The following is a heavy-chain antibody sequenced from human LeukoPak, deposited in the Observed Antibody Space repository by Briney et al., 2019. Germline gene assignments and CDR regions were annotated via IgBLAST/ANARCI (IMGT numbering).Heavy chain of an antibody. D-gene: IGHD1-1*01. Sequence: PGGSLRLSCAASGFTFSSYSMNWVRQAPGKGLEWVSSISSSSSYIYYADSVKGRFTISRDNAKNSLYLQMNSLRAEDTAVCYCARDVSTRNWARNDVDYWGQGTLVTVSS. CDR3: ARDVSTRNWARNDVDY. J-gene: IGHJ4*02. CDR2: ISSSSSYI. CDR1: GFTFSSYS. V-gene: IGHV3-21*01.